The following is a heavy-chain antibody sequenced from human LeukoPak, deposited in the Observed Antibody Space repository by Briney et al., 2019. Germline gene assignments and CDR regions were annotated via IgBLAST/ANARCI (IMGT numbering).Heavy chain of an antibody. D-gene: IGHD3-3*01. V-gene: IGHV3-21*01. J-gene: IGHJ4*02. CDR3: ARPYYDFWSATD. CDR1: GFTFSGYS. CDR2: ISSSSSYI. Sequence: GGSLRLSCAASGFTFSGYSMNWVRQAPGKGLEWVSSISSSSSYIYYADSVKGRFTISRDNAKNSLYLQMNSLRAEDTAVYYCARPYYDFWSATDWGQGTLVTVSS.